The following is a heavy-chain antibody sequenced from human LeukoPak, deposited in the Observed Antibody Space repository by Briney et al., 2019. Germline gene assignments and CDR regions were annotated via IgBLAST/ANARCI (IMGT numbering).Heavy chain of an antibody. CDR2: VGGLYSNI. V-gene: IGHV3-48*01. Sequence: GGSLRLSCAASGFTFSDYSMNCVRQAPGKGLEWISYVGGLYSNIYYADSVKGRFTISRDNAESSVYLQMNSLRAEDTAVYYCVRDHLWAFDFWGQGTMVTVSS. J-gene: IGHJ3*01. CDR1: GFTFSDYS. CDR3: VRDHLWAFDF.